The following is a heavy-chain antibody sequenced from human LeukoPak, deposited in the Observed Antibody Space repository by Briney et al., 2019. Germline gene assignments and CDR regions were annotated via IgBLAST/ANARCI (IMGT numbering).Heavy chain of an antibody. CDR3: ARVARGVVVPGGWFDP. CDR2: ISAYTGNT. Sequence: GASVKVSCKASGYTFTSYGISWVRQAPGQGLEWMGWISAYTGNTNYAQKLQGRVTMTTDTSTSTAYMELRSLRSDDTAVYYCARVARGVVVPGGWFDPWGQGTLVTVSS. D-gene: IGHD2-2*01. CDR1: GYTFTSYG. V-gene: IGHV1-18*01. J-gene: IGHJ5*02.